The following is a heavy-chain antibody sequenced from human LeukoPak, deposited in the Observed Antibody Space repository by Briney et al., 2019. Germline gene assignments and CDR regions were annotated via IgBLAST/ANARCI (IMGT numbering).Heavy chain of an antibody. J-gene: IGHJ3*02. CDR3: ARARNYYDNSGYYYEGDAFDI. Sequence: SETLSLTCTVSGGSISSYYWSWIRQPPGKGLEWIGYIYYSGSTNYNPSLKSRVTISVDTSKNQFSLKLSSVTAADTAVYYCARARNYYDNSGYYYEGDAFDIWGQGTMVTVSS. D-gene: IGHD3-22*01. CDR2: IYYSGST. V-gene: IGHV4-59*01. CDR1: GGSISSYY.